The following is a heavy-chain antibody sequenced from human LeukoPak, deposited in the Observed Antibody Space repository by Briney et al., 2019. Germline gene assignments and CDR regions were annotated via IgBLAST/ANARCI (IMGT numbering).Heavy chain of an antibody. Sequence: GGSLRLSCAASGFTFSSYAMSWVRQAPGKGLEWVSSIGGSGGSTYYADSVKGRFTISRDNSKGTLYLQMNSLRAEDTAVYYCAKVETAAAATLRGFDYWGQGTLVTVSS. CDR1: GFTFSSYA. CDR3: AKVETAAAATLRGFDY. J-gene: IGHJ4*02. CDR2: IGGSGGST. D-gene: IGHD6-13*01. V-gene: IGHV3-23*01.